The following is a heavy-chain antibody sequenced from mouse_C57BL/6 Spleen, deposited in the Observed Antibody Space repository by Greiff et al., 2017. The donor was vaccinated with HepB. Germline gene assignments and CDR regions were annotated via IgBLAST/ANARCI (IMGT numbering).Heavy chain of an antibody. CDR2: IDPSDSYT. Sequence: VQLQQPGAELVMPGASVKLSCKASGYTFTSYWMHWVKQRPGQGLEWIGEIDPSDSYTNYNQKFKGKSTLTVDKSSSTAYMQLSSLTSEDSAVYYWAITTVARGFAYWGQGTLVTVSA. CDR1: GYTFTSYW. D-gene: IGHD1-1*01. CDR3: AITTVARGFAY. J-gene: IGHJ3*01. V-gene: IGHV1-69*01.